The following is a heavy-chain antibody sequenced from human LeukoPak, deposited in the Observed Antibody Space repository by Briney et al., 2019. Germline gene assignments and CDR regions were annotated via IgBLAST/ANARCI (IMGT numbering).Heavy chain of an antibody. J-gene: IGHJ4*02. CDR3: ARDNWELRGFDY. CDR1: GFTFGDYW. CDR2: IKRDGSEK. Sequence: GGSLRLSCAASGFTFGDYWMTWVRQAPGKGLEWVANIKRDGSEKYSVDSVKGRFTISRDNAKNSMYLQVNSLRAEDTAVYYCARDNWELRGFDYWGQGTLVTVSS. V-gene: IGHV3-7*01. D-gene: IGHD3-10*01.